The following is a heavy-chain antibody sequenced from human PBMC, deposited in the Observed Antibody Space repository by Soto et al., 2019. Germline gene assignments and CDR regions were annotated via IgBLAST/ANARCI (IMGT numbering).Heavy chain of an antibody. CDR3: ARVGPWVPYYYDSSPYTFENWFDP. V-gene: IGHV4-31*03. CDR1: GGSISSGSNY. CDR2: IHNSGIT. J-gene: IGHJ5*02. D-gene: IGHD3-22*01. Sequence: SETLSLTCTVSGGSISSGSNYWSWIRQHPGKGLEWIGYIHNSGITYYNPSLESRVIISLETSQNQFSLQLRSVTAADTAVYYCARVGPWVPYYYDSSPYTFENWFDPWGQGTLVTVSS.